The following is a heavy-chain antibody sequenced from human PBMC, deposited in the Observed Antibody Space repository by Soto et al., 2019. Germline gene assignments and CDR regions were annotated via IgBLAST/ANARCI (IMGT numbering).Heavy chain of an antibody. CDR1: GDTFSSYA. D-gene: IGHD3-10*01. Sequence: ASVKVSCKASGDTFSSYAMHWVRQAPGQRLEWMGWINAGYGNTKSSQKFQDRVTISRDTSASTAYMELTSLRSEDTAVYYCARDTMVRGVLFAYWGQGTPVTVSS. J-gene: IGHJ4*02. CDR2: INAGYGNT. CDR3: ARDTMVRGVLFAY. V-gene: IGHV1-3*01.